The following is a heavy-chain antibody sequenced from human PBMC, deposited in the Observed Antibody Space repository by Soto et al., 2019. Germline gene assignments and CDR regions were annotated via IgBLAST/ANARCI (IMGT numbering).Heavy chain of an antibody. Sequence: GGSLRLSCAASGFTFSSYWMHWVRQAPGKGLVWVSRINSDGSSTSYADSVKGRFTISRDNAKNTLYLQMNSLRAEDTAVYYCARDQDSSSFYYGMDVWGQGTTVTVSS. D-gene: IGHD6-6*01. CDR1: GFTFSSYW. CDR2: INSDGSST. V-gene: IGHV3-74*01. J-gene: IGHJ6*02. CDR3: ARDQDSSSFYYGMDV.